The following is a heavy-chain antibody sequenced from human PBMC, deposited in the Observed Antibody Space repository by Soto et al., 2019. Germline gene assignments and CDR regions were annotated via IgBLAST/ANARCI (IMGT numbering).Heavy chain of an antibody. Sequence: LRLSCAASGFTFSRHWMHWVRQTPGKGPVWVSRINDDGSSTKYADSVKGRFTIARDNAKNTVFLQMSSLRAEDTAVYYCAREVIAATGTIRWFDPWGQGTLVTVSS. CDR3: AREVIAATGTIRWFDP. J-gene: IGHJ5*02. CDR1: GFTFSRHW. V-gene: IGHV3-74*03. D-gene: IGHD6-25*01. CDR2: INDDGSST.